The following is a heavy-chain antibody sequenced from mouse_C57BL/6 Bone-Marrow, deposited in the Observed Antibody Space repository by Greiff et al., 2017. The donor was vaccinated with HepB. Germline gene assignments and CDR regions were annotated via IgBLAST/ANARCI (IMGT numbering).Heavy chain of an antibody. J-gene: IGHJ4*01. D-gene: IGHD1-1*01. CDR1: GYSITSDY. CDR2: ISYSGST. CDR3: ARWSTTVVAPYYAMDY. V-gene: IGHV3-8*01. Sequence: EVKLQESGPGLAKPSQPLSLTCSVTGYSITSDYWNWIRKFPGNKLEYMGYISYSGSTYYNPSLKSRISITRDTSKNQYYLQLNSVTTEDTATYYCARWSTTVVAPYYAMDYWGQGTSVTVSS.